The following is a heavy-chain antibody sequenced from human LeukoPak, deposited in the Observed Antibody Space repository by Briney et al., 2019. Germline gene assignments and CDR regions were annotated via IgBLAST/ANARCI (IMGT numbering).Heavy chain of an antibody. J-gene: IGHJ4*02. Sequence: ASVKVSCKASGYTFTNYGISWVRQAPGQGLEWMGWISAYNGHTKYAQKVQGRVTMTRDTSTSTAYMELRSLRSDDTAVYYCARTTESYDRSGYWVYYFDYWGQGTLVTVSS. CDR3: ARTTESYDRSGYWVYYFDY. D-gene: IGHD3-22*01. CDR1: GYTFTNYG. V-gene: IGHV1-18*01. CDR2: ISAYNGHT.